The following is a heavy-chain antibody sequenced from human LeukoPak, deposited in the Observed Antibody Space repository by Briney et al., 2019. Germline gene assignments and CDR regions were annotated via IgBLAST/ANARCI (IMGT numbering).Heavy chain of an antibody. CDR2: ISAYNGNT. V-gene: IGHV1-18*01. CDR3: ARAARPRQNYYYYYMDV. Sequence: VASVKVSCKASGYTFSNYGISWVRQAPGQGLEWMGWISAYNGNTNYAQKVRGRVTMTTDTSTSTAYMELRSLRSDDTAVYYCARAARPRQNYYYYYMDVWGKGTTVIVSS. CDR1: GYTFSNYG. D-gene: IGHD2-2*01. J-gene: IGHJ6*03.